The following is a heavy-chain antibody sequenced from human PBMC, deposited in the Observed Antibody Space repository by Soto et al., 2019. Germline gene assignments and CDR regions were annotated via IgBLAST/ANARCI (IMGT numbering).Heavy chain of an antibody. CDR1: GFTFGDYS. CDR2: VDGNSNTI. D-gene: IGHD2-15*01. Sequence: GGSLRLSCAGSGFTFGDYSMNWVRQAPGEGLEWISYVDGNSNTIHYAASVKGRFTISRDNAKNSLYPQMNSLRAEDTAVYYCARDLHPGNCGGVSCYSYTYWGQGTLVTVSS. V-gene: IGHV3-48*01. J-gene: IGHJ4*02. CDR3: ARDLHPGNCGGVSCYSYTY.